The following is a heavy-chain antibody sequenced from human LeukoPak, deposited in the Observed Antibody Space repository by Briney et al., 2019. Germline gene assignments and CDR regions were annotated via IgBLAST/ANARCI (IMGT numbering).Heavy chain of an antibody. J-gene: IGHJ4*02. CDR3: ARSVRSRGYGTFDS. CDR1: GYTFTNYW. D-gene: IGHD5-12*01. V-gene: IGHV5-51*01. Sequence: GESLKISCKASGYTFTNYWIGWVRQMPGKGLEWMGIIQPRDSDGRYSPSFQGQVTISADKSISTAYLQWSTLKASDTAMYFCARSVRSRGYGTFDSWGQGTLVTVSS. CDR2: IQPRDSDG.